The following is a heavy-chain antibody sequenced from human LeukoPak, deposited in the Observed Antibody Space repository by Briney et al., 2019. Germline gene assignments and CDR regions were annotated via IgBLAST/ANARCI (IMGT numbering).Heavy chain of an antibody. V-gene: IGHV3-66*01. Sequence: GGSLRLSCAASGFTVSSNSMSWVRQAPGKGLEWVSVIYSGGTTYYADSVKGRFTISKDNSKNTLYLQMNSLRAEDTAVYYCARSDTAKIDYWGQGTLVTVSS. D-gene: IGHD5-18*01. CDR3: ARSDTAKIDY. CDR2: IYSGGTT. CDR1: GFTVSSNS. J-gene: IGHJ4*02.